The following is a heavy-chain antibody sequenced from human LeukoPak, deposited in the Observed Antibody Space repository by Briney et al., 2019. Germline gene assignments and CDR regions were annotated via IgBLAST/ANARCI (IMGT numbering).Heavy chain of an antibody. CDR3: AKSHHRYFEVLDQ. V-gene: IGHV3-7*01. J-gene: IGHJ4*02. Sequence: GGSLRLSCAASGFTFSSYWMSWVRQAPGKGLEWVANIKQDGSEKYYVDSVKGRFTISRDNAKNSLYLQMNSLRAEDTAVYYCAKSHHRYFEVLDQWGQGTLVTVSS. CDR2: IKQDGSEK. CDR1: GFTFSSYW. D-gene: IGHD3-9*01.